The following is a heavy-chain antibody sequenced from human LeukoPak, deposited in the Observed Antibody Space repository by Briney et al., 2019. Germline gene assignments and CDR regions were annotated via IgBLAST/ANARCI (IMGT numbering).Heavy chain of an antibody. CDR3: ARDLNSSGWSAFDI. Sequence: SETLSLTCTVSGRSISSSSYHWGWIRQPPGRGLERIGSIYYRGSTYYNPSLQSRVTISVDTSKNQCSLKLSSVTAADTAVYYCARDLNSSGWSAFDIWGQGTMVTVSS. D-gene: IGHD6-19*01. CDR2: IYYRGST. CDR1: GRSISSSSYH. J-gene: IGHJ3*02. V-gene: IGHV4-39*07.